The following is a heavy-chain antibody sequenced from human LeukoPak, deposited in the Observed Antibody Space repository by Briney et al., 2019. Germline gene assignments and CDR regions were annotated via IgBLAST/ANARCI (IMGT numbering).Heavy chain of an antibody. D-gene: IGHD1-26*01. Sequence: GGSLRLSCAASGFTFSSYSMNWVRQAPGKGLEWVSSISSSSSYIYYADSVKGRFTISRDNAKNSLYLQMNSLRAEVTAVYYCARDKGVGAFDIWGQGTMVTVSS. V-gene: IGHV3-21*01. CDR1: GFTFSSYS. CDR3: ARDKGVGAFDI. J-gene: IGHJ3*02. CDR2: ISSSSSYI.